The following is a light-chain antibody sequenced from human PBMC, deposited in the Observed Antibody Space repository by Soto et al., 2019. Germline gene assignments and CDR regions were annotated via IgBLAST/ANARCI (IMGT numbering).Light chain of an antibody. CDR2: SAS. V-gene: IGKV3-20*01. CDR3: ERYEG. CDR1: QSVSSSH. J-gene: IGKJ1*01. Sequence: ESVVTQAPVTLSLSPGERATLSCRASQSVSSSHLAWYQQKPGQAPRLLIYSASRRATGIPDMCSGSGSGADFTLTSSWVEPEEFVVYECERYEGVGQGTKVDIK.